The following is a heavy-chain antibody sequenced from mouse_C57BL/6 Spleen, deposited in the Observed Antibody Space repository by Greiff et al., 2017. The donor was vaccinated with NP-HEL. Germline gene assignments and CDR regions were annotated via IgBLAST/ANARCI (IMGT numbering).Heavy chain of an antibody. Sequence: EVKLVESEGGLVQPGSSMKLSCTASGFTFSDYYMAWVRQVPEKGLEWVANINYDGSSTYYPDSLKSRFIISRDNAKNILYLQVRSLKSEDTTTYYYSRVTTVVFDYWGQGTTLTVSS. D-gene: IGHD1-1*01. V-gene: IGHV5-16*01. J-gene: IGHJ2*01. CDR2: INYDGSST. CDR1: GFTFSDYY. CDR3: SRVTTVVFDY.